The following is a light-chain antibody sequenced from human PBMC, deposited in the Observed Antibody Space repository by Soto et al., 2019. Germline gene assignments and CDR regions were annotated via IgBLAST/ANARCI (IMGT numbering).Light chain of an antibody. Sequence: QSVLTQPPSASGSPGQSVTISCTGTSSDIGGYNYVSWYQQHPGKAPKLIIYEVTKRPSGVPDRFSGSKSGNTASLTVSGLQAEDEAAYYCSSYAGTNNFKVFGGGTKLTVL. V-gene: IGLV2-8*01. CDR2: EVT. CDR1: SSDIGGYNY. CDR3: SSYAGTNNFKV. J-gene: IGLJ2*01.